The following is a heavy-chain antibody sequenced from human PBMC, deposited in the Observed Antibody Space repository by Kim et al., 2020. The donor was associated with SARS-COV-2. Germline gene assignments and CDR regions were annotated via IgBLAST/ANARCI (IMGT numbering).Heavy chain of an antibody. Sequence: SETLSLTCAVYGGSFSGYYWSWIRQPPGKGLEWIGEINHSGSTNYNPSLKSRVTISVDTSKNQFSLKLSSVTAADTAVYYCASLRPKRQLWLLGQYNDYWGQGTLVTVSS. D-gene: IGHD5-18*01. V-gene: IGHV4-34*01. CDR2: INHSGST. CDR3: ASLRPKRQLWLLGQYNDY. J-gene: IGHJ4*02. CDR1: GGSFSGYY.